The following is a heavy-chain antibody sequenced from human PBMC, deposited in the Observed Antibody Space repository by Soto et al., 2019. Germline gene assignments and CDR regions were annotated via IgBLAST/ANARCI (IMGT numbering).Heavy chain of an antibody. CDR1: GDSFNDYY. Sequence: QVQLVQSGAEVRKPGASVTVSCRSSGDSFNDYYIHWVRQAPGQGFEWMGWINPNGGVTKYAQKFQGWVSMTRDTSMRTVYMQLSRLRSDDKAVYYCARASGGATATLVYYYFYMDVWGTGTTVTVSS. CDR3: ARASGGATATLVYYYFYMDV. V-gene: IGHV1-2*04. CDR2: INPNGGVT. J-gene: IGHJ6*03. D-gene: IGHD2-15*01.